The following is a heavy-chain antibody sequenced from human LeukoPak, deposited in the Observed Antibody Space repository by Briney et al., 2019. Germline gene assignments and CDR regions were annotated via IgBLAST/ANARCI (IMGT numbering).Heavy chain of an antibody. CDR3: ARGLIAVAGTAFDI. Sequence: GGSLRLSCAASGFTFSSYAMHWVRQAPGKGLEWVAVISYDGSNKYYADSVKGRFTISRDNSKNTLYLQMNSLRAEDTAVYYCARGLIAVAGTAFDIWGQGTMVTVSS. J-gene: IGHJ3*02. CDR1: GFTFSSYA. D-gene: IGHD6-19*01. V-gene: IGHV3-30-3*01. CDR2: ISYDGSNK.